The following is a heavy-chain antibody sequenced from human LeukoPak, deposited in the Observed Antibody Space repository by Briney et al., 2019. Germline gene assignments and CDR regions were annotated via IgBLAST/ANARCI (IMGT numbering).Heavy chain of an antibody. Sequence: PGGSLRLSCTVSGLTFGDAWVSWVRQAPGKGLEWVGRIKSKGDGWTRDYAAPVKGRFTISRDDSKNTVYLQMSSLNTEGTAVYYCSPVDAMEGRSGSWGQGTLVTVSS. D-gene: IGHD2-8*01. J-gene: IGHJ5*02. CDR1: GLTFGDAW. V-gene: IGHV3-15*01. CDR2: IKSKGDGWTR. CDR3: SPVDAMEGRSGS.